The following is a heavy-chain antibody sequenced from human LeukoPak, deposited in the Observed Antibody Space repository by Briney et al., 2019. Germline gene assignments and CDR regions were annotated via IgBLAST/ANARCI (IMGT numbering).Heavy chain of an antibody. V-gene: IGHV3-7*01. CDR3: ARISYSSSSIDY. J-gene: IGHJ4*02. D-gene: IGHD6-6*01. CDR1: GFTFSNYW. CDR2: INQDGSIK. Sequence: PGGSPRLSCAASGFTFSNYWMSWVRQAPGKGPEWVANINQDGSIKYYVDSVKGRFTTSRDNAKDSLYLQMSSLRVEDTAVYYCARISYSSSSIDYWGQGTLVTVSS.